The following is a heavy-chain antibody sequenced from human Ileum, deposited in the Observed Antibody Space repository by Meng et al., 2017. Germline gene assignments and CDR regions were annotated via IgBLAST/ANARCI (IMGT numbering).Heavy chain of an antibody. CDR2: IYYSGST. CDR1: LGAVSLVSYF. CDR3: ARFDFWSGSYCLDY. J-gene: IGHJ4*02. V-gene: IGHV4-61*01. Sequence: QVRLLTSVPGPVTASETLSLTCTGSLGAVSLVSYFWSLFRQPPGKGLEWIGYIYYSGSTDYNPSLKSRVTISVDTSKNQFSLRLSSVTAADTAVYYCARFDFWSGSYCLDYWGQGALVTVSS. D-gene: IGHD3-3*01.